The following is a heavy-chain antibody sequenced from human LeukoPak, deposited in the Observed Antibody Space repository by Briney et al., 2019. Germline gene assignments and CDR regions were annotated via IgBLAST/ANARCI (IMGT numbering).Heavy chain of an antibody. V-gene: IGHV3-11*06. J-gene: IGHJ4*02. CDR2: ISGTSSYT. CDR3: SRVACSSTTLYLAY. CDR1: GYTLSAQL. Sequence: LGGSLLHACATSGYTLSAQLMSWSRQAPGKGLEWISYISGTSSYTDYADSVKGRFTTSRDNAENSLSLQMNSLRAEDTAVYYCSRVACSSTTLYLAYWSQAAMLTVSS. D-gene: IGHD2-2*01.